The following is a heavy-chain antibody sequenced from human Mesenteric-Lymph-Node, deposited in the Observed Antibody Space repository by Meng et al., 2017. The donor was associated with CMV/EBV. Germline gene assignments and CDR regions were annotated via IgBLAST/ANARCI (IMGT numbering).Heavy chain of an antibody. V-gene: IGHV3-30-3*01. CDR3: ARAKPGGKRDYYYYGMDV. CDR1: GFTFSSYA. J-gene: IGHJ6*02. D-gene: IGHD4-23*01. CDR2: ISYDGSNK. Sequence: GESLKISCAASGFTFSSYAMHWVRQAPGKGLEWVAVISYDGSNKYYADSVKGRFTISRDNSKNTLYLQMNSLRAEDTAVYYCARAKPGGKRDYYYYGMDVWGQGTTVTVSS.